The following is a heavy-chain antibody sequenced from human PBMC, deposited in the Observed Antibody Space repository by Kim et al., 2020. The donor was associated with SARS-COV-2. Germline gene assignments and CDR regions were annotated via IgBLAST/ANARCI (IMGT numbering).Heavy chain of an antibody. CDR2: IYHSGST. CDR3: ASRTYYDFWSGYYTRFDY. D-gene: IGHD3-3*01. V-gene: IGHV4-4*02. J-gene: IGHJ4*02. CDR1: GGSISSSNW. Sequence: SETLSLTCAVSGGSISSSNWWSWVRQPPGKGLEWIGEIYHSGSTNYNPSLKSRVTISVDKSKNQFSLKLSSVTAADTAVYYCASRTYYDFWSGYYTRFDYWGQGTLVTVSS.